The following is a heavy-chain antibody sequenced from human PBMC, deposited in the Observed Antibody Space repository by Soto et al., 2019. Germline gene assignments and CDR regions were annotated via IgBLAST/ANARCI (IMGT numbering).Heavy chain of an antibody. CDR2: IYYSGST. D-gene: IGHD2-2*01. CDR1: GGSISSYY. Sequence: QVQLQESGPGLVKPSETLSLTCTVSGGSISSYYWSWIRQPPGKGLEWVGYIYYSGSTNYNPSLKSRVTISVDTAKNHYSLKLSSGTAADTAVYYWARVKGYCSSTSFYLGDFDIWGQGTMVTVSS. V-gene: IGHV4-59*01. J-gene: IGHJ3*02. CDR3: ARVKGYCSSTSFYLGDFDI.